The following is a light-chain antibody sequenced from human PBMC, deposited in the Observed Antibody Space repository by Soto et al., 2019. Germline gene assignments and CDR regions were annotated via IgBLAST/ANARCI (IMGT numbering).Light chain of an antibody. J-gene: IGKJ1*01. CDR1: QSVSSY. CDR3: QQRSNWPSWT. CDR2: DAS. Sequence: EIVLTQSPATLSLSPGERCTLSCMASQSVSSYLAWYQQKPGQAPRLLIYDASNRATGIPARFSGSGSGTDFTLTISSLEPEDFAVYYCQQRSNWPSWTFGPGTKVEIK. V-gene: IGKV3-11*01.